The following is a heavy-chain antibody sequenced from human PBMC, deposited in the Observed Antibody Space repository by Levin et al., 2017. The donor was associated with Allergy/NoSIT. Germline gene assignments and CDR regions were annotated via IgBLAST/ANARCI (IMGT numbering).Heavy chain of an antibody. CDR1: GFSFSAYT. CDR2: IDGSSSYR. Sequence: GGSLRLSCEASGFSFSAYTMNWVRQAPGKGLEWVALIDGSSSYRFYADSLLGRVTISRDNAKKSVYLQINSLRAEDPAVYSCARSGLFGSGTYDAFDMWGQGTMLVVSS. D-gene: IGHD3-10*01. J-gene: IGHJ3*02. V-gene: IGHV3-21*01. CDR3: ARSGLFGSGTYDAFDM.